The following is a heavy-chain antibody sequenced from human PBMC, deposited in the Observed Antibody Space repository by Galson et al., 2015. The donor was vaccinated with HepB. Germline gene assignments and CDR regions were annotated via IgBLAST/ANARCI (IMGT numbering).Heavy chain of an antibody. CDR1: GFTFSRYA. J-gene: IGHJ4*02. V-gene: IGHV3-23*01. CDR2: ISGSGGST. CDR3: AKDTYYYDSSGYYYPDY. Sequence: SLRLSCAASGFTFSRYAMSWVRQAPGKGLEWVSAISGSGGSTYYADSVKGRFTISRDNSKNTLYLQMNSLRAEDTAVYYCAKDTYYYDSSGYYYPDYWGQGTLVTVSS. D-gene: IGHD3-22*01.